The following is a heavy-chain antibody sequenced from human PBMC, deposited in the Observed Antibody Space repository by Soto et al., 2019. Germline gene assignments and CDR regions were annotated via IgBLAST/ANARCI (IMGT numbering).Heavy chain of an antibody. Sequence: PGGSLRLSCTASEFTSDDHGIHWVRQPPGKGLEWVSGFIWNTAYTDYADSVKGRFTVSRDNAKNSLYLQMSGLRDEDRAVYYCARYYYDSSGYDGMDVWGPGTTVTV. V-gene: IGHV3-9*02. D-gene: IGHD3-22*01. CDR1: EFTSDDHG. CDR2: FIWNTAYT. CDR3: ARYYYDSSGYDGMDV. J-gene: IGHJ6*02.